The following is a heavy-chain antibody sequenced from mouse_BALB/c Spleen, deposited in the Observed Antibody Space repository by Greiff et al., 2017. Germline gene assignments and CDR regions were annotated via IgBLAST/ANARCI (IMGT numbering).Heavy chain of an antibody. CDR1: GYTFTSYG. V-gene: IGHV1S41*01. Sequence: DLVKPGASVKLSCTASGYTFTSYGINWIRQGPGQGLEWIGRIGPGGGSTYYNEMFKGKATLTVDTSSSKAYIQLSSLSSEDSALYVGARRRKGTAYDAMDYWGQGTSVTVSS. CDR2: IGPGGGST. CDR3: ARRRKGTAYDAMDY. D-gene: IGHD2-14*01. J-gene: IGHJ4*01.